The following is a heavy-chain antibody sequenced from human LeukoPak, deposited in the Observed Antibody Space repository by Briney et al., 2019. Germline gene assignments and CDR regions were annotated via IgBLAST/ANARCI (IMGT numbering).Heavy chain of an antibody. CDR1: GFTFSSYG. J-gene: IGHJ3*01. CDR3: AKGFQQLVLDAFDV. Sequence: GGSLRLSCAASGFTFSSYGMHWVRQAPGKGLEWVAVISYDGSNKYYADSVKGRFTISRDNSKNTLYLQMNSLRAEDTAVYYCAKGFQQLVLDAFDVWGQGTMVTVSS. V-gene: IGHV3-30*18. D-gene: IGHD6-13*01. CDR2: ISYDGSNK.